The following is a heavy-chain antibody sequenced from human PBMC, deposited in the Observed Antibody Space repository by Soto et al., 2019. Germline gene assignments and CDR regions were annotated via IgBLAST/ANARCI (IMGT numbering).Heavy chain of an antibody. CDR2: IYYSGST. V-gene: IGHV4-31*03. CDR1: GGSISSGGYY. Sequence: SETLSLTCTVSGGSISSGGYYWSWIRQHPGKGLEWIGYIYYSGSTYYNPSLKSRVTISVDTSKNQFSLKLSSVTAADTAVYYCARGDCSSTSCWYYYYGMDVWGQGTTVTVSS. J-gene: IGHJ6*02. D-gene: IGHD2-2*01. CDR3: ARGDCSSTSCWYYYYGMDV.